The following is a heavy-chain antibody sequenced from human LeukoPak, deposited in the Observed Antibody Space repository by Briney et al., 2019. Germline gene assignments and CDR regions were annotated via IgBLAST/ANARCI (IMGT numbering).Heavy chain of an antibody. V-gene: IGHV3-13*01. J-gene: IGHJ3*02. CDR3: ARVAGDGAFDI. CDR2: IGTAGDT. D-gene: IGHD1-14*01. Sequence: GGSLRLSCAASGFTFSSYDMHWVRQATGKGLEWVSAIGTAGDTYYPGSVKGRFTISRENAKNSLYLRMNSLRAGDTAVYYCARVAGDGAFDIWGQGTMVTVSS. CDR1: GFTFSSYD.